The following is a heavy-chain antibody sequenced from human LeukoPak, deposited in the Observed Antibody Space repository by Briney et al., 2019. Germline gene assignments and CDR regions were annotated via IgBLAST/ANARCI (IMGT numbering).Heavy chain of an antibody. D-gene: IGHD2-15*01. Sequence: PGGSLRLSCAASGFTFSSYGMHWVRQAPGKGLEWVSYISGSGDAIFYADSVRGRFTISRDNAKNSVYLQMNSLRAEDTAVYYCARTYGSGSLDYGGQGTLVTVSS. V-gene: IGHV3-48*01. CDR1: GFTFSSYG. CDR3: ARTYGSGSLDY. J-gene: IGHJ4*02. CDR2: ISGSGDAI.